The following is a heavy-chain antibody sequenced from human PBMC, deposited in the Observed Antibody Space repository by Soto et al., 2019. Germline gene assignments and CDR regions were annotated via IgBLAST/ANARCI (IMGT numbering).Heavy chain of an antibody. Sequence: GASVKVSCKASGDTFSSYAINWVRQAPGQRLEWMGWINAANGDTKYSPKFQGRVTITRDTSASTAYMELSSLRSEDTAVYYCVRSPVLATGIDWFDPWGPGTLVTVSS. CDR1: GDTFSSYA. J-gene: IGHJ5*02. V-gene: IGHV1-3*01. D-gene: IGHD6-25*01. CDR3: VRSPVLATGIDWFDP. CDR2: INAANGDT.